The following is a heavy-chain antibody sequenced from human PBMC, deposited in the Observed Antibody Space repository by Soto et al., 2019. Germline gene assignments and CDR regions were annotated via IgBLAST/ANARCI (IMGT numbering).Heavy chain of an antibody. Sequence: EVQLVESGGGLVKPGGSLRLSCAASGFTFSSYSMNWVRQAPGKGLEWVSSISSSSSYIYYADSVKGRFTISRDNAKNSLSLQMNSLRAEDTAVYYCARDSRWLATSRTSHGFDPWGQGTLLTVSS. V-gene: IGHV3-21*01. CDR1: GFTFSSYS. CDR3: ARDSRWLATSRTSHGFDP. CDR2: ISSSSSYI. D-gene: IGHD5-12*01. J-gene: IGHJ5*02.